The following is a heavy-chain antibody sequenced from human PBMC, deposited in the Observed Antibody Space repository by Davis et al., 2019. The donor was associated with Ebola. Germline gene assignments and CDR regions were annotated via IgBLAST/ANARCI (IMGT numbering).Heavy chain of an antibody. CDR3: AKDWIFGVVSTYYFDY. Sequence: GGSLRLSCAASGFSFSSYDMTWVRQALGKGLEWVSIISGSGGRTHYADSVKGRFTISRDNSKNTLYLQMNSLRAEDTAVYYCAKDWIFGVVSTYYFDYWGQGTLVTVSS. J-gene: IGHJ4*02. CDR1: GFSFSSYD. V-gene: IGHV3-23*01. D-gene: IGHD3-3*01. CDR2: ISGSGGRT.